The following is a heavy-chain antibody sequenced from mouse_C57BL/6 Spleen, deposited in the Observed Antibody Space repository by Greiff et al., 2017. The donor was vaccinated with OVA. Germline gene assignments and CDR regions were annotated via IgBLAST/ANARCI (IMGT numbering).Heavy chain of an antibody. CDR3: ARRATVHWYFDV. V-gene: IGHV1-69*01. J-gene: IGHJ1*03. CDR2: IDPSDSYT. CDR1: GYTFTSYW. Sequence: QVQLQQPGAELVMPGASVKLSCKASGYTFTSYWMHWVKQRPGQGLEWIGEIDPSDSYTNYNQKFKGKSTLTVDKSSSTAYMQLSSLTSEDSAVYYCARRATVHWYFDVWGTGTTVTVSS. D-gene: IGHD3-1*01.